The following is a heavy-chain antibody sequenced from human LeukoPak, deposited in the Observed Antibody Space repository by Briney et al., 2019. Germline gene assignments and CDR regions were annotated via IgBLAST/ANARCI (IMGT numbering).Heavy chain of an antibody. V-gene: IGHV3-48*03. CDR3: AKDEGPYYYDSSGYYY. Sequence: GSLRLSRAASGFTFSSYEMNWVRQAPGKGLEWVSYISSSGSTIYYADSVKGRFTISRDNSKNTLYLQMNSLRAEDTAVYYCAKDEGPYYYDSSGYYYWGQGTLVTVSS. J-gene: IGHJ4*02. CDR1: GFTFSSYE. D-gene: IGHD3-22*01. CDR2: ISSSGSTI.